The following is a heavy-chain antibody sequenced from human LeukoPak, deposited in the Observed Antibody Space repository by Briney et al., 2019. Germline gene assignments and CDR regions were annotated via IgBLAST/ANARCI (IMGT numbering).Heavy chain of an antibody. J-gene: IGHJ4*02. CDR3: AKVLGSGWSPDY. V-gene: IGHV3-23*01. D-gene: IGHD6-19*01. CDR1: GFTFSSYV. Sequence: GGSLRLSCAASGFTFSSYVMSWVRQAPGKGLEWVSSISNSGGSTYYADSVKGRFTISRDNSKNTLYLQMNSLRAEDTAVYYCAKVLGSGWSPDYWGQGTLVTVSS. CDR2: ISNSGGST.